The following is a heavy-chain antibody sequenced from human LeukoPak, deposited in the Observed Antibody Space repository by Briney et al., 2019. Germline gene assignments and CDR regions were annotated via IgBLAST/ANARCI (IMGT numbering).Heavy chain of an antibody. CDR2: ISGSGGST. V-gene: IGHV3-23*01. Sequence: GGSLRLSCAASGFTFSSYAMSWVRQAPGKGLERVSAISGSGGSTYYADSVKGRFTISRDNSKNTLYLQMNSLRAEDTAVYYCAKFLLIPKDYFDYWGQGTLVTVSS. CDR3: AKFLLIPKDYFDY. D-gene: IGHD3-22*01. J-gene: IGHJ4*02. CDR1: GFTFSSYA.